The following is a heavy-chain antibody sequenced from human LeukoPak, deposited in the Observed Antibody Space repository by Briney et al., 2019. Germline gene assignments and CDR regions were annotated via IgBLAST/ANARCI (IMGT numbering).Heavy chain of an antibody. J-gene: IGHJ4*02. Sequence: GGSLRLSCAASGFTFSSHAMHWVRQAPGKGLEWVAVISYDGSNKYYADSVKGRFTISRDNSKNTLYLQLNSLRAEDTALYYCAKAGDILTGYYPFDYWGQGTLVTVSS. CDR1: GFTFSSHA. D-gene: IGHD3-9*01. CDR3: AKAGDILTGYYPFDY. CDR2: ISYDGSNK. V-gene: IGHV3-30*04.